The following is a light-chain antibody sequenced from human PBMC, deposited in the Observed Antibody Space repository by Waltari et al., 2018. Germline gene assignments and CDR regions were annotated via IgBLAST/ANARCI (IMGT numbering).Light chain of an antibody. CDR3: QQYFMTPT. V-gene: IGKV1-39*01. J-gene: IGKJ1*01. CDR1: QSITSR. CDR2: AAS. Sequence: DIQMTQSPSSLSASVGDRVTITCRASQSITSRLNWYQQKPGKAPKVLIYAASSLQSGVPSRFSGSGSGTDFTLTISSLQPEDVAVYYCQQYFMTPTFGQGTRVEIK.